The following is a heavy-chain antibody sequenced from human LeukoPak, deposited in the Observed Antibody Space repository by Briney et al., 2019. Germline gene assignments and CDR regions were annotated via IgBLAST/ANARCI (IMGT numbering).Heavy chain of an antibody. Sequence: GGSLRLSCAASGFPFNNHGMSWVRQAPGKGLEWVAKIKQDGSVKQYVASVKGRFTISRDNAKNSLYLQMNSLRAEDTAVYYCARETEYCSGGDCYSSGFDYWGQGTLVTVSS. CDR1: GFPFNNHG. CDR2: IKQDGSVK. V-gene: IGHV3-7*01. J-gene: IGHJ4*02. D-gene: IGHD2-15*01. CDR3: ARETEYCSGGDCYSSGFDY.